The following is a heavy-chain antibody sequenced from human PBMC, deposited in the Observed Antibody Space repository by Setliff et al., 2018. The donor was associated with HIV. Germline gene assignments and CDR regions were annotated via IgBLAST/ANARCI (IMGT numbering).Heavy chain of an antibody. CDR3: AGDYAGSGRPFDY. CDR2: FDSSGGT. J-gene: IGHJ4*02. V-gene: IGHV4-61*02. CDR1: GDSVRSSRYN. Sequence: PSETLSLTCTVSGDSVRSSRYNWSWIRQPAGMGLEWIGRFDSSGGTDYNPSLKSRVTISKDTSKNQLSLKLTSVTAADTAVYFCAGDYAGSGRPFDYWGQGTLVTVSS. D-gene: IGHD6-19*01.